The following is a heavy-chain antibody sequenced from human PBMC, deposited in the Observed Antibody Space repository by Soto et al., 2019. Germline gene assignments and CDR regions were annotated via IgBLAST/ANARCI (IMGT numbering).Heavy chain of an antibody. D-gene: IGHD6-6*01. CDR1: GFTFSSYS. CDR3: ARGGSSSSNRGNWFDP. V-gene: IGHV3-21*01. CDR2: ISSSSSYI. Sequence: GGSLRLSCAASGFTFSSYSMNWVRQAPGKGLEWVSCISSSSSYIYYADSVKGRFTISRDNAKNSLYLQMNSLRAEDTAVYYCARGGSSSSNRGNWFDPWGQGTLVTVSS. J-gene: IGHJ5*02.